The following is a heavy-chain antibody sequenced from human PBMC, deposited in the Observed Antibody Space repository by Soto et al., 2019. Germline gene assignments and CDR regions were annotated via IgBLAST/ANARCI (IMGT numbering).Heavy chain of an antibody. CDR3: ARVGRAPGVLTGYYLCFDI. J-gene: IGHJ3*02. CDR1: GVSFSSYY. Sequence: PSETLSLTCTVSGVSFSSYYWSWIRQPPGKGLEWIGYIHYSGSTSYNPSLKSRVAISVDTSKNQFSLKLSSVTAADTAVYYCARVGRAPGVLTGYYLCFDILGEGTMV. D-gene: IGHD3-9*01. CDR2: IHYSGST. V-gene: IGHV4-59*08.